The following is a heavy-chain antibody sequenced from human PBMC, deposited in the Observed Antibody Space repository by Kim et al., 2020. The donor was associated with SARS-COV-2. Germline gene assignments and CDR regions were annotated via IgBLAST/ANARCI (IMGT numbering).Heavy chain of an antibody. CDR3: AREPNPGIAAAGTGWFDY. CDR1: GFTVSSNY. J-gene: IGHJ4*02. CDR2: IYSGGST. V-gene: IGHV3-66*02. D-gene: IGHD6-13*01. Sequence: GSLRLSCAASGFTVSSNYMSWVRQAPGKGLEWVSVIYSGGSTYYADSVKGRFTISRDNSKNTLYLQMNSLRAEDTAVYYCAREPNPGIAAAGTGWFDYWGQGTLVTVSS.